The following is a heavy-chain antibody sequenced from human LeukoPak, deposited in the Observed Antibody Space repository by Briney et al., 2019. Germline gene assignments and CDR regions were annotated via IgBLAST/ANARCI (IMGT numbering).Heavy chain of an antibody. CDR3: AGGEGWTAED. Sequence: GGSLRLSCAASGFTVSRYWMTWVRQAPGKGLEWVATIKEDGTEQHLVESVQARFTVSRDNTENSVYLQMNSLRVEDTGVYFCAGGEGWTAEDWGQGTQVTVSS. CDR2: IKEDGTEQ. CDR1: GFTVSRYW. V-gene: IGHV3-7*03. J-gene: IGHJ4*02. D-gene: IGHD3/OR15-3a*01.